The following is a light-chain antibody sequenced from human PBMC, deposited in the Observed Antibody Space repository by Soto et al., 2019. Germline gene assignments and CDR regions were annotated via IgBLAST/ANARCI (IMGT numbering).Light chain of an antibody. J-gene: IGKJ4*01. CDR1: QSVSSSS. Sequence: EIVLTQSPGTLSLSPGERATLSCRASQSVSSSSLAWYQQKPGQVPRLLIYDASNRATGIPDRFSGSRSGAEFTLTISSLQSEDFAVYYCQHYVNWPLTFGGGTKVDIK. CDR2: DAS. V-gene: IGKV3-20*01. CDR3: QHYVNWPLT.